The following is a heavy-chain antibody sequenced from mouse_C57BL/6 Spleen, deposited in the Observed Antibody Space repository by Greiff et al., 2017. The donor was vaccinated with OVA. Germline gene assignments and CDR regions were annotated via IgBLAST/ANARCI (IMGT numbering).Heavy chain of an antibody. CDR1: GYTFTSYW. Sequence: QVQLQQPGAELVRPGSSVKLSCKASGYTFTSYWMDWVKQRPGQGLERIGNIYPSDSETHYNQKFKDKATLTVDKSSSTAYMQLSSLTSEDSAVYYCAREGAFYAPFAYWGQGTLVTVSA. CDR2: IYPSDSET. CDR3: AREGAFYAPFAY. V-gene: IGHV1-61*01. J-gene: IGHJ3*01. D-gene: IGHD2-3*01.